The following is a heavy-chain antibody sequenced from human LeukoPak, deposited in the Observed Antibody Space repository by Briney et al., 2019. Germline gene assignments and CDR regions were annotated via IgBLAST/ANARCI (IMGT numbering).Heavy chain of an antibody. D-gene: IGHD5-18*01. CDR3: ARDRDTAEGGNWFDP. Sequence: SETLSLTCTVSGGSISSGGYYWSWIRQHPGKGLEWIGYIYYSGSTYYNPSLKSRVTISVDTSKNQYSLKLSSVTAADTAVYYCARDRDTAEGGNWFDPWGQGTLVTVSS. CDR2: IYYSGST. J-gene: IGHJ5*02. CDR1: GGSISSGGYY. V-gene: IGHV4-31*03.